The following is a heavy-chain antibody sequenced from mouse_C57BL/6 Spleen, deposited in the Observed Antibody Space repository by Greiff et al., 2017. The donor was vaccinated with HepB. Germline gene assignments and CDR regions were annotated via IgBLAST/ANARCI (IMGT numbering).Heavy chain of an antibody. J-gene: IGHJ1*03. Sequence: VQLQQSGAELVRPGASVTLSCKASGYTFTDYEMHWVKQTPVHGLEWIGAIDPETGGTAYNQKFKGKAILTADKSSSTAYMELRSLTSEDSAVYYCTRGVTTWYFDVWGTGTTVTVSS. CDR2: IDPETGGT. CDR1: GYTFTDYE. CDR3: TRGVTTWYFDV. V-gene: IGHV1-15*01. D-gene: IGHD2-2*01.